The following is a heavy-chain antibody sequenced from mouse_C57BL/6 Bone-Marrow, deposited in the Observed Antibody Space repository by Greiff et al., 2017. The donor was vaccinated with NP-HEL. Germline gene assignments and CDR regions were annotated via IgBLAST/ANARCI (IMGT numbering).Heavy chain of an antibody. CDR3: ARYDGYAWFAY. Sequence: EVQLQQSGPELVKPGASVKIPCKASGYTFTDYNMDWVKQSHGKSLEWIGDINPNNGGTIYNQKFKGKATLTVEKSSSTAYMELRSLTSEDTAVYYCARYDGYAWFAYWGQGTLVTVSA. V-gene: IGHV1-18*01. D-gene: IGHD2-3*01. J-gene: IGHJ3*01. CDR1: GYTFTDYN. CDR2: INPNNGGT.